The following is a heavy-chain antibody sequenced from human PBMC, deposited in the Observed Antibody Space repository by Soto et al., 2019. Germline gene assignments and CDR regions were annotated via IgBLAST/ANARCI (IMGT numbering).Heavy chain of an antibody. CDR1: GFIFSDFY. CDR2: ISSSGTTI. V-gene: IGHV3-11*01. Sequence: GGSLRLSCAGTGFIFSDFYMSWIRQAPGKGLGWVSYISSSGTTIYYADSVKGRFTISRDNAKRSVYLQMNSLRAEDTAVYYCARDRGFDSWGQGTLVTVSS. CDR3: ARDRGFDS. J-gene: IGHJ4*02.